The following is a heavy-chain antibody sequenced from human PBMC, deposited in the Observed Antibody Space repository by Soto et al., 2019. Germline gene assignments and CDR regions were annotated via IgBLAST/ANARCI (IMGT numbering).Heavy chain of an antibody. V-gene: IGHV3-21*01. CDR2: ISSSSSYI. CDR1: GFTFSSYS. CDR3: ARVPCSGGSCYSIAFDY. J-gene: IGHJ4*02. Sequence: PGGSLRLSCAASGFTFSSYSVNWVRQAPGKGLEWVSSISSSSSYIYYADSVKGRFTISRDNAKNSLYLQMNSLRAEDTAVYYCARVPCSGGSCYSIAFDYWGQGTLVTVSS. D-gene: IGHD2-15*01.